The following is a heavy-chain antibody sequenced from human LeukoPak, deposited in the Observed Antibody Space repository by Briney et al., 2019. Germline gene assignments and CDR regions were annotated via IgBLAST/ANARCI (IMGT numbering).Heavy chain of an antibody. CDR2: IRYDGSNK. CDR1: GFTFSSYG. Sequence: GGSLRLSCAASGFTFSSYGMHWVRQAPGKGLEGVAFIRYDGSNKYYADSVKGRFTISRDNSKNTLYLQMNRLRAEDTAVYYCAKRDWNDESRYAFDIWGQGTMVTVSS. V-gene: IGHV3-30*02. J-gene: IGHJ3*02. CDR3: AKRDWNDESRYAFDI. D-gene: IGHD1-1*01.